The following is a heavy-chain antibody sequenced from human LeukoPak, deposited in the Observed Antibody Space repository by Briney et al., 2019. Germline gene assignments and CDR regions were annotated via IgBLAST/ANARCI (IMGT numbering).Heavy chain of an antibody. Sequence: GRSLRLSCAASGFTFSYYTMHWVRQAPGKGLEWVAVISYDGSNKYYADPVKGRFTISRDNSKNTLYLQMNSLRAEDTAVYYCARVLNYYDSSGYYFSYWGQGTLVTVSS. CDR2: ISYDGSNK. J-gene: IGHJ4*02. CDR3: ARVLNYYDSSGYYFSY. CDR1: GFTFSYYT. D-gene: IGHD3-22*01. V-gene: IGHV3-30-3*01.